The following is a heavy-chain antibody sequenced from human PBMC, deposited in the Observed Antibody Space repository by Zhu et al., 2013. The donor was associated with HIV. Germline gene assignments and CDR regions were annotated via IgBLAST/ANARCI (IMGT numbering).Heavy chain of an antibody. Sequence: QVQLVQSGAEVKKPGASVKVSCKASGYTFTGYFMHWVRQAPGQGLEWMGWINPNSGGTKYAQKFQGRVTMTRDTSISTAYMELSSLTSDDTAVYFCARSFLPYTNTYAFDSWGQGTLVTVSS. CDR1: GYTFTGYF. J-gene: IGHJ4*02. CDR3: ARSFLPYTNTYAFDS. D-gene: IGHD2-8*01. V-gene: IGHV1-2*02. CDR2: INPNSGGT.